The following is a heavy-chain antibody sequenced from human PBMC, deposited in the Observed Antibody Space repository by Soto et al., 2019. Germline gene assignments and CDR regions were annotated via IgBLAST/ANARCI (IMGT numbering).Heavy chain of an antibody. CDR3: ARGGAPARGGGYWFDP. D-gene: IGHD5-12*01. J-gene: IGHJ5*02. CDR2: MNPNSGNT. CDR1: GYTFTSYD. V-gene: IGHV1-8*01. Sequence: QVQLVQSGAEVKKPGASVKVSCKASGYTFTSYDINWVRQATGQGLEWMGWMNPNSGNTGYAQKFQGRVTRTRNTSISTAYRELSSLRSEDTAVYYCARGGAPARGGGYWFDPWGQGTLVTVSS.